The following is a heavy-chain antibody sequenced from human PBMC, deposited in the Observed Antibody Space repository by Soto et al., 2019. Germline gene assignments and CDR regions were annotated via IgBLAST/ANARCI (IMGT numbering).Heavy chain of an antibody. CDR1: GFTFSSYS. D-gene: IGHD3-3*01. Sequence: GGSLRLSCAASGFTFSSYSMNWVRQAPGKGLEWVSSISSSSSYIYYADSVKGRFTISRDNAKNSLYLQMNSLRAEDTAVYYCARRPPETRRMSGNYYYYGMDVWGQGTTVTVS. J-gene: IGHJ6*02. V-gene: IGHV3-21*01. CDR3: ARRPPETRRMSGNYYYYGMDV. CDR2: ISSSSSYI.